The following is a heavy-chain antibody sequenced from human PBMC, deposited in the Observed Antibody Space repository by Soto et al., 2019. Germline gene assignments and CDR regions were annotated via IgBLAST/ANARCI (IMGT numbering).Heavy chain of an antibody. CDR3: AKGSHDILTAIDY. D-gene: IGHD3-9*01. CDR2: ISDSGGST. J-gene: IGHJ4*02. V-gene: IGHV3-23*01. Sequence: HPGGSLRLSCAASGFTFSNYVMSWVRQAPGKGLEWVSGISDSGGSTYYADSVKGRFTISRDSSKSTLYLQMNSLRAEDTAVYYCAKGSHDILTAIDYWGQGTPVTVSS. CDR1: GFTFSNYV.